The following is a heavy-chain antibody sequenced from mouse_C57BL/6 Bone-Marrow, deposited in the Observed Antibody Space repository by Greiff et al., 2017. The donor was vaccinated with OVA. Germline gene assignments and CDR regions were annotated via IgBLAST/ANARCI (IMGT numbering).Heavy chain of an antibody. J-gene: IGHJ3*01. V-gene: IGHV5-17*01. D-gene: IGHD2-4*01. CDR1: GFTFSDYG. CDR3: ATNDYDWFAY. CDR2: ISSGSSTI. Sequence: EVKVEESGGGLVKPGGSLKLSCAASGFTFSDYGMHWVRQAPEKGLEWVAYISSGSSTIYYADTVKGRFTISRDNAKNTLFLQMTSLRSEDTAMYYCATNDYDWFAYWGQGTLVTVSA.